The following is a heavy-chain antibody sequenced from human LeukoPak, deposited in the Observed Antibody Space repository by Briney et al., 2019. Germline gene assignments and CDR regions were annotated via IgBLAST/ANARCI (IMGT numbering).Heavy chain of an antibody. D-gene: IGHD1-1*01. CDR1: GGSFSGYY. CDR2: INHSGST. Sequence: PSETLSLTCAVYGGSFSGYYWSWIRQPPGKGLEWIGEINHSGSTNYNPSLKSRVTISVDTSKNQFSLKLSSVTAADTAVYYCARGFFGTWFDPWGQGTLVTVSS. J-gene: IGHJ5*02. CDR3: ARGFFGTWFDP. V-gene: IGHV4-34*01.